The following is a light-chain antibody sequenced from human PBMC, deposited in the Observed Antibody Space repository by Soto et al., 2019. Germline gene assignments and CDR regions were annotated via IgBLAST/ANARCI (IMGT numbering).Light chain of an antibody. Sequence: EIVLTQSPAALSFSPGERATLSCTASQSVSSFLAWYQQKPGQAPRLIIYDASSRATGIPARFSGSWSGTDCTLTISSLEPEDVAVYYCQQRSNWPRTLGQGTKVDIK. J-gene: IGKJ1*01. CDR3: QQRSNWPRT. CDR2: DAS. CDR1: QSVSSF. V-gene: IGKV3-11*01.